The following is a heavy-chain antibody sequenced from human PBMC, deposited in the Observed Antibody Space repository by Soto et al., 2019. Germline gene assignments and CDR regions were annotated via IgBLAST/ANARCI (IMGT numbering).Heavy chain of an antibody. J-gene: IGHJ4*02. CDR2: IRSKANSYAT. Sequence: EVQVVVSGGGLVQPGGSLKLSCAASGVTFSGSAIHWVRQASGKGLEWVGRIRSKANSYATAYGASVKGRLTMSRDDSKNTAYLQINSLKTEDTAVYYFTTRGDGYNADFDYWGQGTLVTVSS. CDR1: GVTFSGSA. CDR3: TTRGDGYNADFDY. D-gene: IGHD5-18*01. V-gene: IGHV3-73*01.